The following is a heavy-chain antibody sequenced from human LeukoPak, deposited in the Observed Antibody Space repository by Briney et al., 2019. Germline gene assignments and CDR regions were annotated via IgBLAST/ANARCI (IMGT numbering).Heavy chain of an antibody. D-gene: IGHD6-13*01. V-gene: IGHV4-30-4*01. CDR1: GGSISSGDYY. J-gene: IGHJ5*02. CDR2: IYYSGST. CDR3: VRVVKGYGSSWYQNWFDP. Sequence: SQTLSLTCTVSGGSISSGDYYWSWIRQPPGKGLESIGYIYYSGSTYYNPSLKSRVTTSIDTSKNQFSLKMGSVTAADTAVYYCVRVVKGYGSSWYQNWFDPWGQGTLVTVSS.